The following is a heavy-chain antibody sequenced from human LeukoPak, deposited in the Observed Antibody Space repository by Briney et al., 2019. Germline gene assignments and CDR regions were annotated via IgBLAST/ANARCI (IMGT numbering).Heavy chain of an antibody. J-gene: IGHJ4*02. D-gene: IGHD7-27*01. CDR3: ARGANWGSPDY. V-gene: IGHV4-59*01. Sequence: SETLSLTCTVSGSSISSDYWSWIRQSPGKGLEWIGYIYYSGTTSYNPSLKSRVTISLDTSKNQFSLKLSSVTAADTAVYYCARGANWGSPDYWGQGTLVTVSS. CDR2: IYYSGTT. CDR1: GSSISSDY.